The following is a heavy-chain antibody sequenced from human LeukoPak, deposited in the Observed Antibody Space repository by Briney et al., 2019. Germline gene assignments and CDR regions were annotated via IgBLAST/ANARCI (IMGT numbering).Heavy chain of an antibody. V-gene: IGHV3-74*01. CDR2: INSDGINT. J-gene: IGHJ6*03. D-gene: IGHD2-15*01. CDR3: ARDRYCSGGSCYFGHYYYYMDV. Sequence: GGSLRLSCAASGFTFSNYWMHWVRQAPGKGLVWVSRINSDGINTSYADSVKGRFTISRDNAKNSLFLQMNSLRAEDTAVYYCARDRYCSGGSCYFGHYYYYMDVWGKGTTVTVSS. CDR1: GFTFSNYW.